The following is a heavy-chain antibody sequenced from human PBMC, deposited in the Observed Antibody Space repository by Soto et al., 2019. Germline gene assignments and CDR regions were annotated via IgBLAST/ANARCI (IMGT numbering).Heavy chain of an antibody. D-gene: IGHD1-1*01. CDR3: VREGGSLAFDS. V-gene: IGHV3-48*03. CDR2: ISYTSTTI. CDR1: GLTFSTDE. J-gene: IGHJ4*02. Sequence: EVQLVASGGDLVPPGGSLRLSCAVSGLTFSTDEMNWVRQAPGKGLEWLAYISYTSTTIKYAVSVKGRFAVSRDNAKKSLYLQMNNLRVEDTAIYYCVREGGSLAFDSWGQGTLVTVSS.